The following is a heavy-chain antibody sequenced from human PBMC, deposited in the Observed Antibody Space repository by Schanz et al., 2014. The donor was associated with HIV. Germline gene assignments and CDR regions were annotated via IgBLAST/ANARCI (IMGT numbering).Heavy chain of an antibody. V-gene: IGHV3-23*01. Sequence: EVRLLESGGGLVQPGGSLRLSCAAFGFTFSSDAMSWVRQAPGKGLEWVPRISRTGGSTYYADSVKGRFTISRDNSKNTLYLQMNSLRAEDTAVYYCAKEAVTTFFDYWGQGTLVTVSS. CDR1: GFTFSSDA. J-gene: IGHJ4*02. CDR3: AKEAVTTFFDY. D-gene: IGHD4-4*01. CDR2: ISRTGGST.